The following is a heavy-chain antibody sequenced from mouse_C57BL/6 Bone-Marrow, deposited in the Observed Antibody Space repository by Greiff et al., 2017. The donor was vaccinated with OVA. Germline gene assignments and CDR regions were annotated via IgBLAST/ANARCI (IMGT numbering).Heavy chain of an antibody. CDR1: GFTFSSYA. D-gene: IGHD2-4*01. V-gene: IGHV5-4*01. CDR2: ISDGGSYT. J-gene: IGHJ3*01. CDR3: ARDGRLRRGRFAY. Sequence: EVQLQESGGGLVKPGGSLKLSCAASGFTFSSYAMSWVRQTPEKRLEWVATISDGGSYTYYPDNVKGRFTISRDNAKNNLYLQMSHLKSEDTAMYYGARDGRLRRGRFAYWGQGTLVTVSA.